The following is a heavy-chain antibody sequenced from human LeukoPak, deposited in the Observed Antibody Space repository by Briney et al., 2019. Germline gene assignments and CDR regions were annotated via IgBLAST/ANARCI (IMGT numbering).Heavy chain of an antibody. CDR1: GFTFSRYS. J-gene: IGHJ4*02. CDR2: IRSSGCTT. V-gene: IGHV3-48*04. D-gene: IGHD5-18*01. CDR3: ATMALYSFGYDY. Sequence: GGSLRLSCAASGFTFSRYSMNWVRQAPGKGLEWVSYIRSSGCTTYYAVSVKGRFTISRDNANNSLYLQMSSLRAEDTAVYYCATMALYSFGYDYWGQGTLVTVSS.